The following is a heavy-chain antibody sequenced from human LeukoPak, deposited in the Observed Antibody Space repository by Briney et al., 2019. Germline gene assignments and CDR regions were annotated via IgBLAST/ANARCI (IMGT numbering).Heavy chain of an antibody. CDR1: GFTFTTHA. CDR2: ISGSGFST. J-gene: IGHJ4*02. D-gene: IGHD2-2*01. V-gene: IGHV3-23*01. Sequence: GGSLRLSCAASGFTFTTHAMSWVRQAPGKGLEWVSIISGSGFSTYYADSVKGRSTISRDNSKNTLYLQMNSLRAEDTAVYYCAKDPCTSCYRGHFDYWGQGTLVTVSS. CDR3: AKDPCTSCYRGHFDY.